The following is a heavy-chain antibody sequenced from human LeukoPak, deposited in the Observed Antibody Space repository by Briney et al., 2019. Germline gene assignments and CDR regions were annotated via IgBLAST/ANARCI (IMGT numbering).Heavy chain of an antibody. CDR3: ASGRGSGGSHTSYFDY. D-gene: IGHD2-15*01. Sequence: PGMSLRLSCAASGFMFRNYGMHWVRQAPGKGLEWVAIIWYDASNKYYADSVKGRFTISRDNSKNTLFLQMNSQRAEDTAVYYCASGRGSGGSHTSYFDYWGQGTLVTVSS. CDR1: GFMFRNYG. CDR2: IWYDASNK. J-gene: IGHJ4*02. V-gene: IGHV3-33*01.